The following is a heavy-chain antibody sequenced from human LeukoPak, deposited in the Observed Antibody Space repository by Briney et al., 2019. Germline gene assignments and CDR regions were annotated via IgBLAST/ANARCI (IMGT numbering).Heavy chain of an antibody. CDR1: GYTFTSYY. J-gene: IGHJ5*02. Sequence: ASVKVSCKASGYTFTSYYMHWVRQAPGQGLEWMGIINPSGGSTSYAQRFQGRVTMTRDMSTSTVYMELSSLRSEDTAVYYCARAAAAGTWSNWFDPWGQGTLVTVSS. CDR3: ARAAAAGTWSNWFDP. D-gene: IGHD6-13*01. CDR2: INPSGGST. V-gene: IGHV1-46*01.